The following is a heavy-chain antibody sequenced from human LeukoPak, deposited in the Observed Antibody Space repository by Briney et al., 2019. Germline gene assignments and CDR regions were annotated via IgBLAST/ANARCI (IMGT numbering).Heavy chain of an antibody. CDR2: IYYSGST. V-gene: IGHV4-59*08. Sequence: SETLSLTCIVSGGSISSYYWSWIRQPPGKGLEWIAYIYYSGSTDYNPSLKSRVTISLDTSKNQFSLKLSSVTAADTAVYYCARHDPIVGTPDAFDIWGQGTMVTVSS. CDR3: ARHDPIVGTPDAFDI. CDR1: GGSISSYY. J-gene: IGHJ3*02. D-gene: IGHD1-26*01.